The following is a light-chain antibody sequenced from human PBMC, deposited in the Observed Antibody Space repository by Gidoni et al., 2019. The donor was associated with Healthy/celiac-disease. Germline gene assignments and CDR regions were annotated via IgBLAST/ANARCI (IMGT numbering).Light chain of an antibody. CDR3: QQYDNLPWT. J-gene: IGKJ1*01. CDR2: DAS. CDR1: QDISNY. Sequence: DIQMTQSPSSLSASVGDRVTITCPASQDISNYLNWYQQKPGKAPKLLIYDASNLETGVPSRFSVSGSGTDFTFTISSLQPEDIATYYCQQYDNLPWTFGQGTKVEIK. V-gene: IGKV1-33*01.